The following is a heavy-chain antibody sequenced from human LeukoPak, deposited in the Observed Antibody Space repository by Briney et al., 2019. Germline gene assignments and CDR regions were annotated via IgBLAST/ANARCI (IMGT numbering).Heavy chain of an antibody. CDR1: GHSIYRFY. Sequence: SVTLSLTCTLSGHSIYRFYWLWLPQAPGKGREGIGRIYYSERTNYNPFLKSRINISEDTIKKLFFLEMSPLTAAAPVGYYRARGAAYGMDDWGQGTTVTVSS. CDR2: IYYSERT. D-gene: IGHD4/OR15-4a*01. CDR3: ARGAAYGMDD. J-gene: IGHJ6*02. V-gene: IGHV4-59*01.